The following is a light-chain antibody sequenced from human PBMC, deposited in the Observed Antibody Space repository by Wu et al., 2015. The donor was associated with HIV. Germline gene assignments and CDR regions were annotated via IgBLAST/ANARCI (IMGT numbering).Light chain of an antibody. CDR2: GAS. V-gene: IGKV3-20*01. CDR1: QNVNMNY. J-gene: IGKJ5*01. CDR3: QQYVSSIT. Sequence: EIVLTQSPGTLSLSPGERATLSCRASQNVNMNYLAWYQQKPGQAPRVLIYGASNRATGIPDRFSGSGSGTDFTLTISRLEPEDFAVYYCQQYVSSITFGQGTRLDIK.